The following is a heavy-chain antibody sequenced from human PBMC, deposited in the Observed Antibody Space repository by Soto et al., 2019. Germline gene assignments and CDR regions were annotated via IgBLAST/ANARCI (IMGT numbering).Heavy chain of an antibody. V-gene: IGHV3-15*07. Sequence: GGALRLSCAASGFTFSNAWMNWVRQAPGKGLEWVGRIKSKTDGGTTDYAAPVKGRFTISRDDSKNTLYLQMNSLKTEDTAVYYCPTVRCTNGVGFALDALDIWGQGTLVTASS. CDR1: GFTFSNAW. CDR3: PTVRCTNGVGFALDALDI. CDR2: IKSKTDGGTT. D-gene: IGHD2-8*01. J-gene: IGHJ3*02.